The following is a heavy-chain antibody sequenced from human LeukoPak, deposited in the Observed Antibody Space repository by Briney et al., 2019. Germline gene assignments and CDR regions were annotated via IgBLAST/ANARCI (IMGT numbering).Heavy chain of an antibody. J-gene: IGHJ4*02. Sequence: GSVKVSCKASGYTFTSYGISWVRQAPGQGLEWMGWISAYNGNTNYAQKLQGRVTMTTDTSTSTAYMELRSLRAEDTAVYYCAKDPPNYYDSSGYYHFDYWGQGTLVTVSS. V-gene: IGHV1-18*01. CDR1: GYTFTSYG. CDR3: AKDPPNYYDSSGYYHFDY. D-gene: IGHD3-22*01. CDR2: ISAYNGNT.